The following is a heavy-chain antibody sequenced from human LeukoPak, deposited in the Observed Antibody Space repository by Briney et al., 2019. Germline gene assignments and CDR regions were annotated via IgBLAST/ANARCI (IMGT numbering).Heavy chain of an antibody. CDR1: GGTFSSYA. CDR3: ARGMYYDSSGQGSDAFDI. CDR2: IIPIFGTA. Sequence: GASVKVSCKASGGTFSSYAISWVRQAPGQGLEWMGGIIPIFGTANYAQKFQGRVTITADESTSTAYMELSSLRSEDTAVYYCARGMYYDSSGQGSDAFDIWGQGTMVTVSS. D-gene: IGHD3-22*01. V-gene: IGHV1-69*13. J-gene: IGHJ3*02.